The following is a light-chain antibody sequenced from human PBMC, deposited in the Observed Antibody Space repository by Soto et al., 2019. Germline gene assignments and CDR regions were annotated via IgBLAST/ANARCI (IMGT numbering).Light chain of an antibody. J-gene: IGKJ2*01. Sequence: DIVMTQSPDSLAVSLGERATINCKSSQSVLSSSNNKNYLAWYQHKPGQPPQLLIFWASTRESGVPDRLSGSGSGTDFTITISSLQADDVAVYYCQQYYSAPYTFGQGTKLEIK. CDR1: QSVLSSSNNKNY. CDR2: WAS. CDR3: QQYYSAPYT. V-gene: IGKV4-1*01.